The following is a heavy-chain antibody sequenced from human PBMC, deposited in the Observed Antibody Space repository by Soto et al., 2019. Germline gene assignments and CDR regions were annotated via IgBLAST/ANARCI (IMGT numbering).Heavy chain of an antibody. CDR1: GFTFSSYS. J-gene: IGHJ6*02. CDR2: ISSSSSYI. CDR3: ASLPRGQQLVKHYYYGMDV. Sequence: GGSLRLSCAASGFTFSSYSMNWVRQAPGKGLEWVSSISSSSSYIYYADSAKGRFTISRDNAKNSLYLQMNSLRAEDTAVYYCASLPRGQQLVKHYYYGMDVWGQGTTVTVSS. D-gene: IGHD6-13*01. V-gene: IGHV3-21*01.